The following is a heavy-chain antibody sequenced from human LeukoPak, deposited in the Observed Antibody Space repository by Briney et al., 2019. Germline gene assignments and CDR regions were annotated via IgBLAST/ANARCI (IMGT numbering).Heavy chain of an antibody. Sequence: GGSLRLSCSASGFTFSSYAMHWVRQAPGKGLEYVPAISSNGGSTYYADSVKGRFTISRDNSKNTLYLQMSSLRAEDTAVYYCSGGSRRRFDYWGQGTLVTVSS. CDR1: GFTFSSYA. CDR2: ISSNGGST. J-gene: IGHJ4*02. CDR3: SGGSRRRFDY. D-gene: IGHD2-15*01. V-gene: IGHV3-64D*06.